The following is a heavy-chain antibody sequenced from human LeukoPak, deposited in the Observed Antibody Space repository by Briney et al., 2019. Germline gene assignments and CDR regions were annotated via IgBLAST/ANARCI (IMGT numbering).Heavy chain of an antibody. V-gene: IGHV4-34*01. J-gene: IGHJ3*02. CDR3: ARDVARYSNYLLGGAFDI. CDR1: GGSFRGYY. D-gene: IGHD4-11*01. Sequence: SETLSLTCAVYGGSFRGYYWSWIPQPPGKGREGIGEINHSGSTNYNPSLKSRVTISVDTSKNQFSLKLSSVTAADTAVYYCARDVARYSNYLLGGAFDIWGQGTMVTVSS. CDR2: INHSGST.